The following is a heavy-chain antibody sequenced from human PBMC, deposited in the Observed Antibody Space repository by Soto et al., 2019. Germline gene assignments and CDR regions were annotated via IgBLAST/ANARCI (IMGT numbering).Heavy chain of an antibody. J-gene: IGHJ4*02. D-gene: IGHD3-3*01. Sequence: VGSLSLSCAASGFTFSSSAMSRVRQAPGKGLEWVSAISGSGGSTYYADSVKRRFTISSDNSKNTLYLQMNSLRAEDTAVYYFAKGSFLALDYWGQGTLVTVSS. CDR2: ISGSGGST. CDR3: AKGSFLALDY. CDR1: GFTFSSSA. V-gene: IGHV3-23*01.